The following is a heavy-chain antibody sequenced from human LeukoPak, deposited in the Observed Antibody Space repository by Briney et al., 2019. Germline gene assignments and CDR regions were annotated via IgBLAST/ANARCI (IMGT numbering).Heavy chain of an antibody. CDR1: GGSISSSSYY. CDR2: IYYSGST. V-gene: IGHV4-39*01. CDR3: ARREYQLPPTFDY. Sequence: SETLSLTCTVSGGSISSSSYYWGWIRQPPGKGLEWIGSIYYSGSTYYNPSLKSRVTISVDTSKNQFPLRLSSVTAADTAVYYCARREYQLPPTFDYWGQGTLVTVSS. D-gene: IGHD2-2*01. J-gene: IGHJ4*02.